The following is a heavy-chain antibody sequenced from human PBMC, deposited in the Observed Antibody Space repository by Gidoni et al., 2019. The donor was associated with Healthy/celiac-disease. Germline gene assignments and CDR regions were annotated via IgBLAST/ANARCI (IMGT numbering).Heavy chain of an antibody. J-gene: IGHJ3*02. CDR3: AKDDRTSLGYCSGGSCYGVGSWAFDI. D-gene: IGHD2-15*01. V-gene: IGHV3-23*01. CDR2: ISGSGGST. CDR1: GFTFSSYA. Sequence: EVQLLESGGGLVQPGGSLRLSCAASGFTFSSYAMSWVRQGPGKGLGVVSAISGSGGSTYYADSVKGRFTISRDNSKNTLYLQMNSLRAEDTAVYYCAKDDRTSLGYCSGGSCYGVGSWAFDIWGQGTMVTVSS.